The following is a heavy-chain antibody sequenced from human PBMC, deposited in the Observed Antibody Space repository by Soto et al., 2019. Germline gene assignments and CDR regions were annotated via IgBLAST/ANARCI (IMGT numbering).Heavy chain of an antibody. CDR1: GFTFSSYG. D-gene: IGHD3-10*01. V-gene: IGHV3-30*18. CDR2: ISYDGSNK. CDR3: AKGVRAGSGSYYYGMDV. Sequence: GGSLRLSCAASGFTFSSYGIHWVRQAPGKGLEWVAVISYDGSNKYYADSVKGRFTISRDNSKNTLYLQMNSLRAEDTAVYYCAKGVRAGSGSYYYGMDVWGQGTTVTVSS. J-gene: IGHJ6*02.